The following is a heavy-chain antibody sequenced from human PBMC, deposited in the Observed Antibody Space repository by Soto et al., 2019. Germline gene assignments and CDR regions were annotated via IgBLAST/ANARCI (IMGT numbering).Heavy chain of an antibody. Sequence: EVQLVESGGGLVKPGGSLRLSCGASGFTFSSYSMNCVRQAPGKGREWVSCISSSSSYIYYADSVKGRFTISRDNAKNHLYLQMNSLRAEDTAVYYCARDEDSNYYYDYYGMDVWGQGTTVTVSS. CDR1: GFTFSSYS. V-gene: IGHV3-21*01. D-gene: IGHD4-4*01. CDR3: ARDEDSNYYYDYYGMDV. J-gene: IGHJ6*02. CDR2: ISSSSSYI.